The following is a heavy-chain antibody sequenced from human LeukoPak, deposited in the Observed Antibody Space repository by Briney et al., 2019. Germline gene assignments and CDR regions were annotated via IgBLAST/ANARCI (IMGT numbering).Heavy chain of an antibody. CDR2: ITHSGSP. CDR1: SGSLSGYY. V-gene: IGHV4-34*01. Sequence: SETLSLTCGVSSGSLSGYYWRCIRQPPGGGLEWLGEITHSGSPNYNPSLKSRVTISGDTSKKQFSLNLTSVTAADTGVYYCARGVDLWGRGTPVTVSS. J-gene: IGHJ2*01. CDR3: ARGVDL.